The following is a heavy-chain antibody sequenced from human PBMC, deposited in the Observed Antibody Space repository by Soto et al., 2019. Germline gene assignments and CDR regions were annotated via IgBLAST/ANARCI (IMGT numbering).Heavy chain of an antibody. CDR3: ARSPACGTCYTDLDL. CDR1: GYTFGSYD. D-gene: IGHD2-2*02. CDR2: ANPSSGNT. J-gene: IGHJ4*02. V-gene: IGHV1-8*01. Sequence: QVQLVQSGAEVKEPGASVKVSCRASGYTFGSYDINWVRQAAGQGLEWLGWANPSSGNTGYAQKFQGRVTMTRDTSITTAYMELCSLRSEDTAVYFCARSPACGTCYTDLDLWGQGTLVTVSS.